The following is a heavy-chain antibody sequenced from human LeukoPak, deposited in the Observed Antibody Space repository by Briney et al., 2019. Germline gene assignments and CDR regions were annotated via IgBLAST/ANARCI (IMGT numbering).Heavy chain of an antibody. J-gene: IGHJ4*02. CDR2: ISAYNGNT. V-gene: IGHV1-18*01. D-gene: IGHD3-22*01. CDR1: GYTFTSYG. CDR3: ARDYYDSSGYYASEPFDY. Sequence: ASVKVSCKPSGYTFTSYGIRWVRQAPGQGLEWMGWISAYNGNTNYAQNLQGRVTMTTDTSTSTAYMELRSLRSDDTAVYYCARDYYDSSGYYASEPFDYWGQGTLVTVSS.